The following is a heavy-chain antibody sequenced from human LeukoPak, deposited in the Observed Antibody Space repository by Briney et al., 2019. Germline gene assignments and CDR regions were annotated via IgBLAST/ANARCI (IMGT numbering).Heavy chain of an antibody. J-gene: IGHJ4*02. CDR1: GFAFTNYA. Sequence: GGSLRLSCAASGFAFTNYAMSWVPEAPAGGHERGSSLSGGGEALYAASASRRFSPSRDDSRNTVYLQLNNVRVEDTAIYYCAKASWVSSADAVWWGQGTQVTVSS. D-gene: IGHD6-13*01. V-gene: IGHV3-23*01. CDR2: LSGGGEA. CDR3: AKASWVSSADAVW.